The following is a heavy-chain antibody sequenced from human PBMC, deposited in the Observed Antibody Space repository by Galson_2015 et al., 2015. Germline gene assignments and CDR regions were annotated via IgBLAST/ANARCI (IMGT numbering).Heavy chain of an antibody. CDR1: GFTFSNYG. CDR2: ISYDESNK. Sequence: SLRLSCAASGFTFSNYGMHWVRQAPGKGLEWVAVISYDESNKDYADSVKGRFTISRDNPKNTLYLQMNSLRAEDTAVYYCAKQFFRHNTYYGMDVWGQGITVTVSS. CDR3: AKQFFRHNTYYGMDV. V-gene: IGHV3-30*18. J-gene: IGHJ6*02. D-gene: IGHD3/OR15-3a*01.